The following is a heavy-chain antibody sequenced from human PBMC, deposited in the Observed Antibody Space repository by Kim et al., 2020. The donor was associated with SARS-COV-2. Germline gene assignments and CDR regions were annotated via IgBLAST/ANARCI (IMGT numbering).Heavy chain of an antibody. CDR3: AKDLGYSSNWLDY. CDR2: IWYDGSNK. CDR1: GFTFSSYG. D-gene: IGHD6-13*01. J-gene: IGHJ4*02. V-gene: IGHV3-33*06. Sequence: GGSLRLSCAASGFTFSSYGMHWVRQAPGKGLEWVAVIWYDGSNKYYADSVKGRFTISRDNSKNTLYLQMNSLRAEDTAVYYCAKDLGYSSNWLDYWGQGTLVTVSS.